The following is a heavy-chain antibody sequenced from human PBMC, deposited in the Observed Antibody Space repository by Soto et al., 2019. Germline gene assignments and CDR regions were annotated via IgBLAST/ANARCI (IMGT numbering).Heavy chain of an antibody. V-gene: IGHV3-74*01. J-gene: IGHJ1*01. CDR1: GFTFNPG. Sequence: GGSLGLSCAASGFTFNPGMHWVRQAPGEGLVWVSSIDSDGSITSYADSVKGRFTISRDNAKNTLYLQMNSLRAEDTAVYYCPTRGMHQAFWAQGRLVTVSS. CDR2: IDSDGSIT. CDR3: PTRGMHQAF. D-gene: IGHD3-10*01.